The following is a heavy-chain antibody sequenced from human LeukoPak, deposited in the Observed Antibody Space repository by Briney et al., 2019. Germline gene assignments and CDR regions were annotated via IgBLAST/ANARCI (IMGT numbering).Heavy chain of an antibody. D-gene: IGHD6-6*01. CDR2: ISSNGATT. V-gene: IGHV3-64D*06. Sequence: GGSLRLSCSASGFTFDRFYLHWVRQAPGKGLEFVSHISSNGATTYYADSVKGRFTISRGNSKNTLYLQMSSLRADDTAVYYCVKDRSIAAPNNDFFDSWGQGALVTVSS. CDR3: VKDRSIAAPNNDFFDS. J-gene: IGHJ4*02. CDR1: GFTFDRFY.